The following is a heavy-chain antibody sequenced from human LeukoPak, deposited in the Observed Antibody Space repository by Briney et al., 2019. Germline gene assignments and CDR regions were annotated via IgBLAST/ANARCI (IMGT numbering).Heavy chain of an antibody. CDR1: GFTFSSYA. Sequence: PGGSLRLSCAASGFTFSSYAMHWVRQAPGKGLEWVAVISYDGSNKYYADSVKGRFTISRDNSKNTLYLQMNSLRAEDTAVYYCARSEFDYYYYYGMDVWGQGTMVTVSS. CDR2: ISYDGSNK. J-gene: IGHJ6*02. V-gene: IGHV3-30-3*01. D-gene: IGHD3-10*01. CDR3: ARSEFDYYYYYGMDV.